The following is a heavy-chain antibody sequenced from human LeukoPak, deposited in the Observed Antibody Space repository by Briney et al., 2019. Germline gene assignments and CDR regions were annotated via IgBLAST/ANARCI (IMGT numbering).Heavy chain of an antibody. CDR3: AKGGSGWPIDY. V-gene: IGHV1-8*01. Sequence: ASVKVSCKASGYTFTSFDIHWVRQATGQGLEWMGWMNPNSGNTGYAQKFQGTVTMTRDTPMTTAYMELSGLKSEDTAVYYCAKGGSGWPIDYWGQGTLVTVSS. D-gene: IGHD6-19*01. CDR2: MNPNSGNT. CDR1: GYTFTSFD. J-gene: IGHJ4*02.